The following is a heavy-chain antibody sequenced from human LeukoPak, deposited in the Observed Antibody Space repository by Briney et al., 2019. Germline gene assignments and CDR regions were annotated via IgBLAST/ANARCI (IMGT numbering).Heavy chain of an antibody. D-gene: IGHD2-15*01. CDR2: IDYSGST. J-gene: IGHJ3*02. CDR1: GGSISSGDYY. V-gene: IGHV4-30-4*01. Sequence: PSETLSLTYTVSGGSISSGDYYCNWIRQPPGGGLEWIGYIDYSGSTYYNPSLRSRVTISIDTSKNQFSLKLSSVTAADTAVYDCAGDSYCSGGSCYSRAFDIWGQGTMVTVSS. CDR3: AGDSYCSGGSCYSRAFDI.